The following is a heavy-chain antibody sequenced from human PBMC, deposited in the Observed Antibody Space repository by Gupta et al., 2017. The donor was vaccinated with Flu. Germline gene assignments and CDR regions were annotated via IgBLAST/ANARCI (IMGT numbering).Heavy chain of an antibody. CDR3: AKGGGGWRQFSRYFDY. J-gene: IGHJ4*02. CDR2: ISWNSGSI. V-gene: IGHV3-9*01. CDR1: GFTCDDYA. Sequence: EVQLVESGGGLVQPGRSLRLSCAASGFTCDDYAMHWVRQAPGKGLEWVSGISWNSGSIGYADSVKGRFTISRDNAKNSWDLKMNSLRAEETAVYYCAKGGGGWRQFSRYFDYWGQGTMVTVYS. D-gene: IGHD5-24*01.